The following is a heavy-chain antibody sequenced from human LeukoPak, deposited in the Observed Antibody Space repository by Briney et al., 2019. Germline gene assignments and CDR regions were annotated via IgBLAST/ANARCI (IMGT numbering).Heavy chain of an antibody. D-gene: IGHD6-19*01. CDR1: GFTFSSYS. J-gene: IGHJ5*02. V-gene: IGHV3-21*01. Sequence: GGSLRLSCAASGFTFSSYSMNWVRQAPGKGLEWVSSISSSSSYIYYADSVKGRFTISRDNAKNSLYLQVNSLRAEDTAVYYCAREAYSSGWYSGFDPWGQGTLVTVSS. CDR3: AREAYSSGWYSGFDP. CDR2: ISSSSSYI.